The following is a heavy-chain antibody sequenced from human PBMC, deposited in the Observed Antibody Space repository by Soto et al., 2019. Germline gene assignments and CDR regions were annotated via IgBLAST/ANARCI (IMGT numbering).Heavy chain of an antibody. CDR1: GFTFSNYY. Sequence: QVQLVESGGGLVKPGGSLRLSCAASGFTFSNYYMSWIRQAPGKVLEWVSYISSSGSTIYYADSGKSRFTISRDNAKNSLYLQMNSLRAEDTAVYYCSRDRRLGPDNGSPGADYWGQGTLVTVSS. V-gene: IGHV3-11*01. D-gene: IGHD3-10*01. J-gene: IGHJ4*02. CDR2: ISSSGSTI. CDR3: SRDRRLGPDNGSPGADY.